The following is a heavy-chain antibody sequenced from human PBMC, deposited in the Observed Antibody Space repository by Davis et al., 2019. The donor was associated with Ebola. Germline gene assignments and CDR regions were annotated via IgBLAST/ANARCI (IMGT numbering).Heavy chain of an antibody. V-gene: IGHV1-18*01. CDR3: ARGRITIFGVVNWFDP. D-gene: IGHD3-3*01. CDR2: ISAYNGNT. J-gene: IGHJ5*02. Sequence: ASVKVSCKASGYTFTSYGISWVRQAPGQGLEWMGWISAYNGNTNYAQKLQGRVTMTTDTSTSTAYMELRSLRSDDTAVYYCARGRITIFGVVNWFDPWGQGTLVTVSS. CDR1: GYTFTSYG.